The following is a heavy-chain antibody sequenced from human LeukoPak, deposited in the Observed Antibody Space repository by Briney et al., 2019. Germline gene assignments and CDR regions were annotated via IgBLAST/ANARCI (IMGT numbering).Heavy chain of an antibody. Sequence: PSETLSLTCTVSGGSISSYYWSWIRRPPGKGLEWIGYIYYSGSTNYNPSLKSRVTISVDTSKNQFSLKLSSVTAADTAVYYCARFPYSNYDNSDYWGQGTLVTVSS. CDR3: ARFPYSNYDNSDY. V-gene: IGHV4-59*08. CDR1: GGSISSYY. D-gene: IGHD4-11*01. J-gene: IGHJ4*02. CDR2: IYYSGST.